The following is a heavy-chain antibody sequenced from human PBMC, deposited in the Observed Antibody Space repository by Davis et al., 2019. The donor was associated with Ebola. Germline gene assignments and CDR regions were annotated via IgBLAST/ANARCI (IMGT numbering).Heavy chain of an antibody. CDR3: ARGSGSYINPYAFDI. D-gene: IGHD1-26*01. V-gene: IGHV4-34*01. Sequence: MPSETLSLTCAVYGGSFSGYYWSWIRQPPGKGLEWIGEINHSGSTNYNPSLKSRVTISVDTSKNQFSLKLSSVTAADTAVYYCARGSGSYINPYAFDIWGQGTMVTVSS. CDR2: INHSGST. CDR1: GGSFSGYY. J-gene: IGHJ3*02.